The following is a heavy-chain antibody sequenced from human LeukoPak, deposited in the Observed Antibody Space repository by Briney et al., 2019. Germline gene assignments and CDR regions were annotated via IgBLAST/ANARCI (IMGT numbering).Heavy chain of an antibody. V-gene: IGHV3-48*04. CDR1: GFTFSSYS. Sequence: GGSLRLSCAASGFTFSSYSMNWVRQAPGKGLEWVSYISSSSSTIHYADSVKGRFTISRDNAKNSLYLQMNSLRAEDTAVYYCAREYDFWSGYGGDYMDVWGKGTTVTVSS. CDR2: ISSSSSTI. CDR3: AREYDFWSGYGGDYMDV. D-gene: IGHD3-3*01. J-gene: IGHJ6*03.